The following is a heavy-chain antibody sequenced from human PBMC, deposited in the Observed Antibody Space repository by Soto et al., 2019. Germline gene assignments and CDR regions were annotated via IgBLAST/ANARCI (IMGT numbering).Heavy chain of an antibody. CDR1: GFTFSSYA. CDR2: ISGSGGST. CDR3: AKDRIVVVPAAIRGYFDY. Sequence: PGGSLRLSCAASGFTFSSYAMSWVRQAPGKELEWVSAISGSGGSTYYADSVKGRFTISRDNSKNTLYLQMNSLRAEDTAVYYCAKDRIVVVPAAIRGYFDYWGQGTLVTVSS. J-gene: IGHJ4*02. V-gene: IGHV3-23*01. D-gene: IGHD2-2*02.